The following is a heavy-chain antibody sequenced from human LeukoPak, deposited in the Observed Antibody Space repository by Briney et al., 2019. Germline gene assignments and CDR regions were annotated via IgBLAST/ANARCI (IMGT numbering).Heavy chain of an antibody. CDR1: GFTFSGYS. CDR2: FGTRSTSI. V-gene: IGHV3-21*01. J-gene: IGHJ4*02. CDR3: AREVSEGFDF. D-gene: IGHD3-22*01. Sequence: PGGSLRLSCTASGFTFSGYSMNWTRQAPGKGLEWVSSFGTRSTSIYHAGSVKGRFAISRDNAKNSLYLQMNSLRAEDTALYYCAREVSEGFDFWGQGTLVTVSS.